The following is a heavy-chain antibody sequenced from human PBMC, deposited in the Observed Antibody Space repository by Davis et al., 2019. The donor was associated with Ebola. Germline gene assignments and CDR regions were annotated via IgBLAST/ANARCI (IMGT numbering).Heavy chain of an antibody. CDR1: GYSFTSYW. CDR2: IYPGDSDT. D-gene: IGHD4-17*01. CDR3: ASWGTDYGDYLDY. V-gene: IGHV5-51*01. Sequence: KVSCKGSGYSFTSYWIGWVRQMPGKGLEWMGIIYPGDSDTRYSPSFQGQVTISADKSISTAYLQWSSLKASDTAMYYCASWGTDYGDYLDYWGQGTLVTVSS. J-gene: IGHJ4*02.